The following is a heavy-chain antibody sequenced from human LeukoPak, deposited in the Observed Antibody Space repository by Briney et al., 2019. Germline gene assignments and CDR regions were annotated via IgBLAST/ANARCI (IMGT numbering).Heavy chain of an antibody. Sequence: GGSLRLSCEASGFTFSTFAMIWVRQPPGKGLEWVSSISSSSSYIYYADSVKGRFTIPRDNAKNSLYLQMNSLRAEDTAVYYCARDYCSGGSCYYDAFDIWGQGTMVTVSS. CDR2: ISSSSSYI. D-gene: IGHD2-15*01. J-gene: IGHJ3*02. V-gene: IGHV3-21*01. CDR1: GFTFSTFA. CDR3: ARDYCSGGSCYYDAFDI.